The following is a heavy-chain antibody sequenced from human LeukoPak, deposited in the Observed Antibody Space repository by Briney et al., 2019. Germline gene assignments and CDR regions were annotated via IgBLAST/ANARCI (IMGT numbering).Heavy chain of an antibody. J-gene: IGHJ4*02. D-gene: IGHD3-22*01. V-gene: IGHV3-30*16. CDR1: GFTFLSYA. CDR2: ISYDGSNQ. CDR3: ARGSFGYYDRSGACDY. Sequence: GGSLRLSCAPSGFTFLSYAIHFVRHAPRKRLECVAVISYDGSNQYYGDSVKGRFTISRDNSKNTLYLQMNSLRAEDTAVYYCARGSFGYYDRSGACDYWGQGTLVSVS.